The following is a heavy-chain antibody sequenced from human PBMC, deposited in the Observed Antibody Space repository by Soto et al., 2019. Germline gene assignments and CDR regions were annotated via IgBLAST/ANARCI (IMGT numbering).Heavy chain of an antibody. CDR1: GGTFSSYA. J-gene: IGHJ6*02. Sequence: SVKVSCKASGGTFSSYAISWVRQAPGQGLEWMGGIIPIFGTANYAQKFQGRVTITADESTSTAYMELSSLRSEDTAVYYCARVMRAAGSYYYYGMDVWGQGTTVTVSS. CDR3: ARVMRAAGSYYYYGMDV. D-gene: IGHD6-13*01. V-gene: IGHV1-69*13. CDR2: IIPIFGTA.